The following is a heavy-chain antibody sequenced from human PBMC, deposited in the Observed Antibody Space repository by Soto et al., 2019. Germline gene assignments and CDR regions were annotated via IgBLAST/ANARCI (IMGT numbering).Heavy chain of an antibody. J-gene: IGHJ3*02. CDR1: GFTFSNAW. V-gene: IGHV3-15*01. Sequence: KPGGSLRLSCAASGFTFSNAWMSWVRQAPGKGLEWVGRIKSKTDGGTTDYAAPVKGRFTISRDDSKNTLYLQMNSLKTEDTAVYYCTTGRPWPGIAFDIWGQGTMVTVSS. CDR3: TTGRPWPGIAFDI. CDR2: IKSKTDGGTT.